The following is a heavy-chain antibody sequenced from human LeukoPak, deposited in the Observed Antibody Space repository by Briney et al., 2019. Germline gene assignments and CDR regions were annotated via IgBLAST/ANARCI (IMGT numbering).Heavy chain of an antibody. V-gene: IGHV3-48*04. Sequence: GGSLRLSCAASGFTFSSYSMNWVRQAPGKGLEWVSYISSSSSTIYYADSVKGRFTISRDNAKNSLYLQMNSLRAEDTAVYYCARDGSDPNHMDIVATLYFDYWGQGTLVTVSS. CDR3: ARDGSDPNHMDIVATLYFDY. J-gene: IGHJ4*02. D-gene: IGHD5-12*01. CDR1: GFTFSSYS. CDR2: ISSSSSTI.